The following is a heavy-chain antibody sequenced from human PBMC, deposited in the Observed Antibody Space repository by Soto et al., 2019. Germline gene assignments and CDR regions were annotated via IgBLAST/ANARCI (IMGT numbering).Heavy chain of an antibody. D-gene: IGHD2-21*01. Sequence: EVPLLESGGGLVQPGGSLRLSCAVSGFTFSTYVMYWVRQAPGKGLEWVSAIGAGGGTTYYADSVKGRFIISGDNSQNTVYLQMNSLRADDTAVYYCAKLGVRIATGGVDYWGQGTLVTVSS. CDR3: AKLGVRIATGGVDY. V-gene: IGHV3-23*01. CDR2: IGAGGGTT. CDR1: GFTFSTYV. J-gene: IGHJ4*02.